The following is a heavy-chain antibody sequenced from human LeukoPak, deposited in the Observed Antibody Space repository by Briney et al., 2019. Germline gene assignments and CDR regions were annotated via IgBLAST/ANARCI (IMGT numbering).Heavy chain of an antibody. J-gene: IGHJ5*02. Sequence: ASVKVSCKASGGTFSSYAISWVREAPGQGLEWMGRIIPILGIANYAQKFQGRVTITADKSTSTAYMELSSLRSGDTAVYYCASGYCSSTSCYNWFDPWGQGTLVTVSS. D-gene: IGHD2-2*01. CDR2: IIPILGIA. CDR1: GGTFSSYA. V-gene: IGHV1-69*04. CDR3: ASGYCSSTSCYNWFDP.